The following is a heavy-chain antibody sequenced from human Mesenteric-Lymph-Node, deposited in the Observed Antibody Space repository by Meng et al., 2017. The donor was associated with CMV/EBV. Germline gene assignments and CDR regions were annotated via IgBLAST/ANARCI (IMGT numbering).Heavy chain of an antibody. D-gene: IGHD2-2*01. CDR2: ISSSSSYI. CDR1: GFTFSSYR. J-gene: IGHJ6*02. V-gene: IGHV3-21*01. Sequence: GGSLRLSCAASGFTFSSYRMNWVRQAPGKGLEWVSSISSSSSYIYYADSLKGRFTISRDNAKNSLYLQMNSLRAEDTAVYYCARERSGYVGLNIVVVPAARGYYYYGMDVWGQGTTVTVSS. CDR3: ARERSGYVGLNIVVVPAARGYYYYGMDV.